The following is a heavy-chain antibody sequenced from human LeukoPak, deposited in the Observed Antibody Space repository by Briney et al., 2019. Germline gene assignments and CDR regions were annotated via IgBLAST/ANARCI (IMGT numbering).Heavy chain of an antibody. Sequence: GSLRLSCAASGVSFSSCVMSWIRQPAGKGLEWTGYIYYSGSTYYNPSLKSRVTISVDTSKNQFSLKLSSVTAADTAVYYCASRIAAAASSWFDPWGQGTLVTVSS. CDR1: GVSFSSCV. V-gene: IGHV4-59*12. CDR3: ASRIAAAASSWFDP. CDR2: IYYSGST. D-gene: IGHD6-13*01. J-gene: IGHJ5*02.